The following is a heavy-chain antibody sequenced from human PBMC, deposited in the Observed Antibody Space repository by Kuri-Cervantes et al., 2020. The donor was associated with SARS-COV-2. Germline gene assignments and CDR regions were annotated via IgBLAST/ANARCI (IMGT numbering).Heavy chain of an antibody. V-gene: IGHV5-10-1*01. D-gene: IGHD3-10*01. CDR1: GYSFTSYW. CDR3: ARLAKMVRGVIGLDY. J-gene: IGHJ4*02. Sequence: GESLKISCKGSGYSFTSYWISWVRQMPGKGLEWMGRIDPSDSYTNYSPSFQGHVTILADKSISTAYLQWSSLKASDTAMYYCARLAKMVRGVIGLDYWGQGTLVTVSS. CDR2: IDPSDSYT.